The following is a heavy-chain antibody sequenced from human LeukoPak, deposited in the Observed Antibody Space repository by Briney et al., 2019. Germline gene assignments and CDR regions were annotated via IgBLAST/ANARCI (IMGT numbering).Heavy chain of an antibody. CDR3: ARGPSYFQH. Sequence: SQTLSLTCAISGDSVSSNSATWNWITQSPSRGLEWLGRTYYRSKWYKYYAVSVKGRITINPDTSKNQFPLQLNSVTPEDTAVYYCARGPSYFQHWGQGTLVTVSS. CDR2: TYYRSKWYK. V-gene: IGHV6-1*01. J-gene: IGHJ1*01. CDR1: GDSVSSNSAT.